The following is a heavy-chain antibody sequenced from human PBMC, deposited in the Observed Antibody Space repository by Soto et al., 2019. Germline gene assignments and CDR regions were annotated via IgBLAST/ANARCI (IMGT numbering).Heavy chain of an antibody. V-gene: IGHV4-59*11. CDR2: IYYRGST. J-gene: IGHJ6*02. CDR3: ARENYGMDV. Sequence: SETLSLTCTVSYGSLRSHYWIWIRPPPGKGLEWIGYIYYRGSTNYSPSLRSRVTISVDTSKNQFSLKLSSVTAADTAVYYCARENYGMDVWGQGTTVNLS. CDR1: YGSLRSHY.